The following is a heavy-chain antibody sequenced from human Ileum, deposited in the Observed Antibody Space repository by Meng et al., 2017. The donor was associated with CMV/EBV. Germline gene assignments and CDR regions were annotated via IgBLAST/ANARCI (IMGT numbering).Heavy chain of an antibody. CDR2: IYYSGNT. CDR3: ARWGDCGGTNCSPTSHKIVAFDF. Sequence: SETLSLTCTVSGASMSSSTYYWVWIRQPPGKGLEWIGSIYYSGNTFYNPSLKSRVTMSVDTSKNQFSLKLSSVTAADTAIYYCARWGDCGGTNCSPTSHKIVAFDFWGQGALVTVSS. D-gene: IGHD2-2*01. CDR1: GASMSSSTYY. V-gene: IGHV4-39*07. J-gene: IGHJ4*02.